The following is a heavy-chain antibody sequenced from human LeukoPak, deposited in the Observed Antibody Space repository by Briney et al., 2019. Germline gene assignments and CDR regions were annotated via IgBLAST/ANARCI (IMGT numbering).Heavy chain of an antibody. Sequence: PSETLSLTCTVSGYSISSGYYWGWIRQPPGKGLEWIGSIYHSGSSHYNPPLKSRVTISVDTSKDQFSLKLSSVTATDTAVYYCARAGVGATAFDYWGQGTLVTVSS. CDR2: IYHSGSS. CDR1: GYSISSGYY. J-gene: IGHJ4*02. D-gene: IGHD1-26*01. CDR3: ARAGVGATAFDY. V-gene: IGHV4-38-2*02.